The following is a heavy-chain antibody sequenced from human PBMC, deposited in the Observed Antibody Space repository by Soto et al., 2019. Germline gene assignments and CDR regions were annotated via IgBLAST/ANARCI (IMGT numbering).Heavy chain of an antibody. D-gene: IGHD5-12*01. CDR1: GGSISSYY. CDR3: ARHAGRDGYNNAAFDI. J-gene: IGHJ3*02. CDR2: IYYSGST. V-gene: IGHV4-59*08. Sequence: SGTLSLTCTVSGGSISSYYWSWIRQPPGKGLEWIGYIYYSGSTNYNPSLKSRVTISVDTSKNQFSLKLSSVTAADTAVYYCARHAGRDGYNNAAFDIWGQGTMVTVS.